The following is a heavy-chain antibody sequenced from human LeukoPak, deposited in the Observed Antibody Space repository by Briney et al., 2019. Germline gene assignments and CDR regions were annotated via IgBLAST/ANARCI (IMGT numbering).Heavy chain of an antibody. CDR3: ARGAMYYYDSSGYFDY. CDR1: GFTFSSYA. D-gene: IGHD3-22*01. V-gene: IGHV3-30-3*01. Sequence: QPGRSLRLSCAASGFTFSSYAMHWVRQAPGKGLEWVAVISYDGSNKYYADSVKGRFTISRDNSKNTLYLQMNSLRAEDTAVYYCARGAMYYYDSSGYFDYRGQGTLVTVSS. CDR2: ISYDGSNK. J-gene: IGHJ4*02.